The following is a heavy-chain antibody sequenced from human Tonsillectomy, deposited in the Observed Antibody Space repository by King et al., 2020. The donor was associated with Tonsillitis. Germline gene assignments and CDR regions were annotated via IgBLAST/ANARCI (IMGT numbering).Heavy chain of an antibody. V-gene: IGHV3-11*01. J-gene: IGHJ5*02. CDR2: ISSSGSTI. Sequence: QLVQSGGGLVKPGGSLRLSCAASGFTFSDYYMSWIRQAPGKGLEWVSYISSSGSTIYSAVSVKGRFTISRDNAKNSLYLQMNSLRAEDTAVYYCASAGAYCGGDCFNWFDPWGQGTLVTVSS. CDR3: ASAGAYCGGDCFNWFDP. CDR1: GFTFSDYY. D-gene: IGHD2-21*02.